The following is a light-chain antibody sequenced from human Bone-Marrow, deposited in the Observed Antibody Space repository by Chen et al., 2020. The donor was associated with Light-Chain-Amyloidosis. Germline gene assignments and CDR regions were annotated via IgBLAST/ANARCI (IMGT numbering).Light chain of an antibody. V-gene: IGKV4-1*01. Sequence: DIVMTQSLDSLAVSLGERATINCKSSQSVLYSSNNKNYLAWYQQKPGQPPKLLIYWASTRESGVPDRFSGSGSGTDFTLTISSLQAEEVAVYYCQQYYSTPRTFGQGTKVEIK. CDR3: QQYYSTPRT. J-gene: IGKJ1*01. CDR2: WAS. CDR1: QSVLYSSNNKNY.